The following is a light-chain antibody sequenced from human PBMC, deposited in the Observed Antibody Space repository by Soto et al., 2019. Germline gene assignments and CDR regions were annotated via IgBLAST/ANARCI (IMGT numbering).Light chain of an antibody. CDR2: EVT. CDR3: SSYAGSNYPYV. CDR1: SGDVGAYDS. V-gene: IGLV2-8*01. J-gene: IGLJ1*01. Sequence: QSVLTQPPSASGSPGQSVTISCTGTSGDVGAYDSVSWYQQHPGKAPKLLIYEVTKRPLGVPDRFSGSKSGNAASLTVSGLQAEDEADYYCSSYAGSNYPYVFGTGTKVTVL.